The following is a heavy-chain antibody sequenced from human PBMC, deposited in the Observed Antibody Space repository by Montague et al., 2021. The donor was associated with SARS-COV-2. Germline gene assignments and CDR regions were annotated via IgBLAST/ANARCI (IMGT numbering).Heavy chain of an antibody. V-gene: IGHV4-61*02. J-gene: IGHJ4*02. CDR3: ARADFWSGYLYFDY. CDR1: GGSISSGSYH. D-gene: IGHD3-3*01. Sequence: TLSLTCTASGGSISSGSYHWSWIRQPAGKGLEWIGRIYTSGSTNYNPSLKSRVTISVDTSKNQFSLKLSSVTAADTAVYYCARADFWSGYLYFDYWGQGTLVTVSS. CDR2: IYTSGST.